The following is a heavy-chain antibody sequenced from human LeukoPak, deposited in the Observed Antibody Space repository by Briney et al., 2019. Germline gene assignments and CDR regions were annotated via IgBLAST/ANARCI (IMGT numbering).Heavy chain of an antibody. D-gene: IGHD1-26*01. CDR1: GFTFSSYG. CDR2: IRYDGSNK. V-gene: IGHV3-30*02. Sequence: PGGSLRLSCAASGFTFSSYGMHWVRQAPGKGLEWVAFIRYDGSNKYYADSVKGRFTISRDNSKNTLYLQMNSLRAEDTAVYYCAKAGLFSYSGSYYGNYYYMDVWGKGTTVTISS. J-gene: IGHJ6*03. CDR3: AKAGLFSYSGSYYGNYYYMDV.